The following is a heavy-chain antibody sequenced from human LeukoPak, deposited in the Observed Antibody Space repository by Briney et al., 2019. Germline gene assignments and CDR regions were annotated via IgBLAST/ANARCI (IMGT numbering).Heavy chain of an antibody. CDR2: IGGSNGIT. CDR1: RFTFNSYA. D-gene: IGHD5-24*01. V-gene: IGHV3-23*01. J-gene: IGHJ4*02. CDR3: VRDGDAYNFDF. Sequence: GGSLRLSCAASRFTFNSYAMSWVRQAPGKGLEWVSVIGGSNGITFYVGSVKGRFTISRDNARNTLSLHMISLRAEDTAVYFCVRDGDAYNFDFWGQGVLVTVSS.